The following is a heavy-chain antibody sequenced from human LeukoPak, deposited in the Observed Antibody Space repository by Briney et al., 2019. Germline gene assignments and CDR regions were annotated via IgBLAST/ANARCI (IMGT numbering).Heavy chain of an antibody. D-gene: IGHD6-13*01. CDR3: TRGSGRSSWFPIFDS. J-gene: IGHJ4*02. CDR1: GFTLSTNA. CDR2: IYSSGTT. V-gene: IGHV3-53*01. Sequence: GGSLRLSCLTSGFTLSTNAMSWVRQPPGKGLEWVSLIYSSGTTYYADSVEGRFTISRDNSKNTLYLQMNNLRAEDTAIYYCTRGSGRSSWFPIFDSWGQGTLVTVSS.